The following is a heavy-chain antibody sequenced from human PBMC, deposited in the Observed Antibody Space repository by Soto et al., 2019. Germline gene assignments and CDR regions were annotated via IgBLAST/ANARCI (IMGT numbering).Heavy chain of an antibody. V-gene: IGHV4-30-2*01. CDR1: GGSISSGGYS. J-gene: IGHJ6*02. D-gene: IGHD3-10*01. Sequence: SETLSLTCAVSGGSISSGGYSWSWIRQPPGKGLEWIGYIYHSGSTYYNPSLKSRVTISVDRSKNQFSLKLSSVTAADTAVYYCARDRSIYYGSGSYVYGMDVWGQGTTVTAP. CDR2: IYHSGST. CDR3: ARDRSIYYGSGSYVYGMDV.